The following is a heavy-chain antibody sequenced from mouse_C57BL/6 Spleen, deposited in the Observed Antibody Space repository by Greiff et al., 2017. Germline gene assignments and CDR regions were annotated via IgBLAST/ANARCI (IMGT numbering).Heavy chain of an antibody. CDR2: INPGSGGT. D-gene: IGHD1-1*01. CDR3: AREDYGSSYGY. J-gene: IGHJ2*01. V-gene: IGHV1-54*01. Sequence: QVKLQQSGAELVRPGTSVKVSCKASGYAFTNYLIEWVKQRPGQGLEWIGVINPGSGGTNYNEKFKGQATLTADKYSSTAYMQLSSPTSEDSAVYFCAREDYGSSYGYWGQGTTLTVSS. CDR1: GYAFTNYL.